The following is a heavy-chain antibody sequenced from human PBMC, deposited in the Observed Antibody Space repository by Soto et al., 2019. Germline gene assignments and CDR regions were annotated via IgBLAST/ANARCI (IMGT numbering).Heavy chain of an antibody. V-gene: IGHV3-23*01. Sequence: GGSLRLSCAASGFTFSSYAMSWVRQAPGKGLEWVSAISGSGGSTYYADSVKGRFTISRDNSKNTLYLQMNSLGAEDTAVYYCAKDRLPPKYSSSYYFDYWGQGTLVTVSS. D-gene: IGHD6-13*01. CDR3: AKDRLPPKYSSSYYFDY. CDR2: ISGSGGST. CDR1: GFTFSSYA. J-gene: IGHJ4*02.